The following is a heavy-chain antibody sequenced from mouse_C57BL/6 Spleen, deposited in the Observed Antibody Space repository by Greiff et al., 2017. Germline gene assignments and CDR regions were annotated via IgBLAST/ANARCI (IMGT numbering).Heavy chain of an antibody. D-gene: IGHD2-3*01. V-gene: IGHV1-22*01. CDR3: ARYYDGYYDWYFDV. CDR1: GYTFTDYN. J-gene: IGHJ1*03. CDR2: INPNNGGT. Sequence: EVQRVESGPELVKPGASVKMSCKASGYTFTDYNMHWVKQSHGKSLEWIGYINPNNGGTSYNQKFKGKATLTVNKSSSTAYMELRSLTSEDSAVYYCARYYDGYYDWYFDVWGTGTTVTVSS.